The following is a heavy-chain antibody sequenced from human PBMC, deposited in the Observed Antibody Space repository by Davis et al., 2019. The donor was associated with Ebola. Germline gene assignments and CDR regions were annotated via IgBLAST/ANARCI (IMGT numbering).Heavy chain of an antibody. CDR2: ISYDGSNK. Sequence: GESLKISCAASGFTFSNAWMNWVRQAPGKGLEWVAVISYDGSNKYYADSVKGRFTISRDNSKNTLYLQMNSLRAEDTAVYYCARGHCSGGSCYFSGYFDYWGQGTLVTVSS. CDR3: ARGHCSGGSCYFSGYFDY. V-gene: IGHV3-30-3*01. CDR1: GFTFSNAW. D-gene: IGHD2-15*01. J-gene: IGHJ4*02.